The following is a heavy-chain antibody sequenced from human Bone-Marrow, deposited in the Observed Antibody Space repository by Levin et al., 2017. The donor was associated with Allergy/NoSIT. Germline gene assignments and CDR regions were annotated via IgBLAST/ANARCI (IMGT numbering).Heavy chain of an antibody. CDR3: SSAPGFSDY. J-gene: IGHJ4*02. V-gene: IGHV3-66*01. Sequence: GESLKISCAASGFIFSSYAMTWVRQAPGKGLDWISVIYSGGGTYYADSVKGRFTISRDKSKNTVYLQMNSLRVEDTAVYYCSSAPGFSDYWGQGTLVTVSS. CDR2: IYSGGGT. CDR1: GFIFSSYA.